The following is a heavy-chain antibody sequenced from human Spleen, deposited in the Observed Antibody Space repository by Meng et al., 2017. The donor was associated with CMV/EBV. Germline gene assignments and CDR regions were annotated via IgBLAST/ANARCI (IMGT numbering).Heavy chain of an antibody. CDR2: ISYDGNNR. CDR3: ARGSGTYSYSWFDP. Sequence: FGFTFNIMAVHWGRQAPGKGLGWVAVISYDGNNRYYDNSVKGRFTISRDNSMDTLSLQMNSLRAEDTAVYYCARGSGTYSYSWFDPWGQGTLVTVSS. D-gene: IGHD1-26*01. J-gene: IGHJ5*02. CDR1: GFTFNIMA. V-gene: IGHV3-30*04.